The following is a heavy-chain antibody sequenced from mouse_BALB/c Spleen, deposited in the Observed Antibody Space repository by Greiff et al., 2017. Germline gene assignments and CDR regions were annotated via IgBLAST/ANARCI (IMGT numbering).Heavy chain of an antibody. CDR2: IDPENGDT. J-gene: IGHJ4*01. V-gene: IGHV14-4*02. D-gene: IGHD2-3*01. CDR1: GFNIKDYY. CDR3: AMIYDGYYYYAMDY. Sequence: VQLKESGAELVRSGASVKLSCTASGFNIKDYYMHWVKQRPEQGLEWIGWIDPENGDTEYAPKFQGKATMTADTSSNTAYLQLSSLTSEDTAVYYCAMIYDGYYYYAMDYWGQGTSVTVSS.